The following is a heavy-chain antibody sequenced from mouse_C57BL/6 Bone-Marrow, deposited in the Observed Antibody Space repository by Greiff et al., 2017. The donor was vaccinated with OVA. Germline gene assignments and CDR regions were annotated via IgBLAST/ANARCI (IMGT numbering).Heavy chain of an antibody. Sequence: VQLQQSGAELVKPGASVKLSCTASGFTFKDYYMHWVKQRTEQGLEWIGRIDPEDGETKYAPKFQGKATITADTSSNTAYLQLSSLTSEDTAVYYCALYDYDGRYAMDYWGQGTSVTVSS. J-gene: IGHJ4*01. CDR2: IDPEDGET. D-gene: IGHD2-4*01. CDR1: GFTFKDYY. V-gene: IGHV14-2*01. CDR3: ALYDYDGRYAMDY.